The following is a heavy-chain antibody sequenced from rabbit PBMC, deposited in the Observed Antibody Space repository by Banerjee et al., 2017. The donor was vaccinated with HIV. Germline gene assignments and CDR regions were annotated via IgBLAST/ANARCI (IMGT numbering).Heavy chain of an antibody. J-gene: IGHJ6*01. V-gene: IGHV1S40*01. CDR3: ARDTSSSFSSYGMDL. CDR1: GVSFSVSSY. D-gene: IGHD1-1*01. CDR2: IDAGSSDFT. Sequence: QSLEESGGDLVKPGASLTLTCTASGVSFSVSSYMCWVRQAPGKGLEWIACIDAGSSDFTYFASWAKGRFTITKTSSTTVTLQMPSLTAADTATYFCARDTSSSFSSYGMDLWGPGTLVTVS.